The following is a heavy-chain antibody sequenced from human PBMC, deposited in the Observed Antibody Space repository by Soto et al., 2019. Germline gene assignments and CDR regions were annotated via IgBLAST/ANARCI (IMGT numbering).Heavy chain of an antibody. V-gene: IGHV4-4*07. CDR3: ARFHPFGGTLIPNAFDI. CDR2: IYSSGTT. J-gene: IGHJ3*02. Sequence: QVQLQEPGPGLVKPSETLSLTCTVSGGSISNYYWNWIRQPAGKGLEWIGRIYSSGTTIYNPTLERRGTMSLVTSKNQLSLKLSSVTAADTAAYFCARFHPFGGTLIPNAFDIWGQGTMVTVSS. CDR1: GGSISNYY. D-gene: IGHD2-15*01.